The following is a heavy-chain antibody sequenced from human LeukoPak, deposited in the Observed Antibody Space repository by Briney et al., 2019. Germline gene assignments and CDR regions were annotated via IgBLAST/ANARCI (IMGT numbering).Heavy chain of an antibody. CDR2: ISSSSSYI. Sequence: PGRSLRLSCAASGFTFSSYSMNWVRQAPGKGLEWVSSISSSSSYIYYADSVKGRFTISRDNAKNSLYLQMNSLRAEDTAVYYCARGICSGGSCYLDYYYYYGMDVWGQGTTVTVSS. CDR3: ARGICSGGSCYLDYYYYYGMDV. D-gene: IGHD2-15*01. J-gene: IGHJ6*02. V-gene: IGHV3-21*01. CDR1: GFTFSSYS.